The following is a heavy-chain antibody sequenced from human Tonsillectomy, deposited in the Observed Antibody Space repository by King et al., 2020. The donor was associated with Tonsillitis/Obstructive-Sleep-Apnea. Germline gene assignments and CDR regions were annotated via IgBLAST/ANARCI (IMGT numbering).Heavy chain of an antibody. Sequence: VQLVESGGGLVQPGGSLRLSCAASGFTFSSYWMHWVRQAPGKGLVWVSRINSDGSSTSYADSVKGRFTISRDNAKNTLHWQMNSLRAEDTAVYYCARDRGLDIVVVPAANFDPGGQGTLVTVSS. J-gene: IGHJ5*02. CDR3: ARDRGLDIVVVPAANFDP. D-gene: IGHD2-2*03. CDR2: INSDGSST. CDR1: GFTFSSYW. V-gene: IGHV3-74*01.